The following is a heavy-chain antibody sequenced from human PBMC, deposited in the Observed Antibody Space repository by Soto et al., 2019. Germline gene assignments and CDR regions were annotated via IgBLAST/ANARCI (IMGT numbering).Heavy chain of an antibody. CDR1: GFTFSSYA. Sequence: GGSLRLSCAASGFTFSSYAMHWVRQAPGKGLEWVAVISYDGSNKYYADSVKGRFTISRDNSKNTLYLQMNSLRAEDTAVYYCARDDEQLVWGISTDYWGQGTLVTVSS. J-gene: IGHJ4*02. CDR2: ISYDGSNK. V-gene: IGHV3-30-3*01. D-gene: IGHD6-13*01. CDR3: ARDDEQLVWGISTDY.